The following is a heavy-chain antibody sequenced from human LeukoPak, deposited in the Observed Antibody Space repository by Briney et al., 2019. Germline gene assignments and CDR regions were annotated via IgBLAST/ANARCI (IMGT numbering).Heavy chain of an antibody. V-gene: IGHV1-2*02. Sequence: GASVKVSCKASGYTFTGYYLHWARQAPGQGLEWMGWINPKSGGTNYAQKFQGRVTMTRDTSISTAYMELSRLHSDDTAVYYCARVPSVPATVSPTPDNWFDPWGQGTLVTVSS. D-gene: IGHD1-26*01. J-gene: IGHJ5*02. CDR1: GYTFTGYY. CDR2: INPKSGGT. CDR3: ARVPSVPATVSPTPDNWFDP.